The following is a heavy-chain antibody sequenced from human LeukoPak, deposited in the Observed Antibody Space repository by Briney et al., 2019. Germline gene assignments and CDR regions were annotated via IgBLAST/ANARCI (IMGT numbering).Heavy chain of an antibody. CDR1: GFTFSSYA. CDR2: ISYDGSSK. Sequence: PGRSLRLSCAASGFTFSSYAMHWVRQAPGKGLEWVAVISYDGSSKYYGDSVKGRFTISRDNSKNTLYLQMNSLRPEDTAVYYCAKDVVGARYNYFDYWGQGTLVTVSS. J-gene: IGHJ4*02. D-gene: IGHD1-26*01. V-gene: IGHV3-30*04. CDR3: AKDVVGARYNYFDY.